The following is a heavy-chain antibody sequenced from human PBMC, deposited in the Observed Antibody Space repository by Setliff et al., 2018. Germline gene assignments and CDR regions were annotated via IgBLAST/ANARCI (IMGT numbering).Heavy chain of an antibody. CDR3: ARATSGWYSAYYYYMDV. V-gene: IGHV4-61*09. J-gene: IGHJ6*03. Sequence: SETLSLTCTVSNFSLTSGFFWAWVRQPAGKGLEWIGHINRRGSTNFTPSLKSRVTISLDTSKNQFSLNLTSVTAADTAVYYCARATSGWYSAYYYYMDVWGKGTTVTV. CDR2: INRRGST. CDR1: NFSLTSGFF. D-gene: IGHD6-19*01.